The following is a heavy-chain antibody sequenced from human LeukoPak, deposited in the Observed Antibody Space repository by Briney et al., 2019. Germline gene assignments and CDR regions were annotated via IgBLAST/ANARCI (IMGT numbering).Heavy chain of an antibody. V-gene: IGHV4-59*01. CDR2: IYYTGST. Sequence: PSETLSLTCTVSGASISSYFWSWLRQPPGKGLEWIGYIYYTGSTNYNPSLKSRITISVDTSNNQFSLQLSSVPAADTAVYYCASSPDILTGYYNDYWGQGTLVTVSS. D-gene: IGHD3-9*01. J-gene: IGHJ4*02. CDR3: ASSPDILTGYYNDY. CDR1: GASISSYF.